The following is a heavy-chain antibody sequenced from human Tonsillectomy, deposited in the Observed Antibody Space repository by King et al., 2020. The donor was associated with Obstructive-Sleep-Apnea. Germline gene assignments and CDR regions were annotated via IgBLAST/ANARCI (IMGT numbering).Heavy chain of an antibody. J-gene: IGHJ5*02. Sequence: VQLQESGPGLVKPSETLSLTCTVSGGSISSYYWSWIRQPPGKGLEWIGYIYYSGSTNYNPSLKSRVTISVDTPKNQFSLKLSSVTAADTAVYYCARQTDSSSWYGFDPWGQGTLVTVSS. CDR3: ARQTDSSSWYGFDP. D-gene: IGHD6-13*01. CDR2: IYYSGST. V-gene: IGHV4-59*08. CDR1: GGSISSYY.